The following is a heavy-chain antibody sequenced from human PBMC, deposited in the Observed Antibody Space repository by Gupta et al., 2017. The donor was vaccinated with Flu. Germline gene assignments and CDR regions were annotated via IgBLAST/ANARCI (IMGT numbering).Heavy chain of an antibody. CDR3: AASVKLAY. J-gene: IGHJ4*02. CDR2: ISNTATGTTA. V-gene: IGHV3-11*01. CDR1: SDYY. Sequence: SDYYMPWIRQAPGKGLEWVSYISNTATGTTAYYTDSVKGRFTVSRDNTKKTVSLQMNSLRAEDTAVYYCAASVKLAYWGQGALVTVSS.